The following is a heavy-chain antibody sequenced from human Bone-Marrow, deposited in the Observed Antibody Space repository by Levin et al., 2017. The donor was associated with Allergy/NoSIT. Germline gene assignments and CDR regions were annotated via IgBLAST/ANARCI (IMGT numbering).Heavy chain of an antibody. CDR2: ISGYNGNT. J-gene: IGHJ4*02. Sequence: ASVKVSCKASGYTFTSYGISWVRQAPGQGLEWMGWISGYNGNTNYAQKVHGRVTMTTDTSTSTAYMELRSLRSDDTAVYYCARKGDIVLMVYSQREGDYFDYWGQGTLVTVSS. CDR1: GYTFTSYG. CDR3: ARKGDIVLMVYSQREGDYFDY. V-gene: IGHV1-18*01. D-gene: IGHD2-8*01.